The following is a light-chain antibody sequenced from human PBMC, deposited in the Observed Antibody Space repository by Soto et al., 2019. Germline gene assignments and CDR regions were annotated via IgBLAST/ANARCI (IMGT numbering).Light chain of an antibody. CDR1: SSDIGAYDY. J-gene: IGLJ1*01. CDR2: EVT. CDR3: SSHAVSGAFYV. V-gene: IGLV2-14*01. Sequence: QSALTQPASVSGSPGQSITISCTGTSSDIGAYDYVSWYQQYPGRVPKLLIHEVTNRPSGVSDRFSGSKSGNTASLTISGLQTEDEADYYCSSHAVSGAFYVFGTGTKVTVL.